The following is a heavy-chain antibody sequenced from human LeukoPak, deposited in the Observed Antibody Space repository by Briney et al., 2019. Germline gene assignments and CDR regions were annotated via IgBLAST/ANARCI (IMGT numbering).Heavy chain of an antibody. V-gene: IGHV3-7*01. J-gene: IGHJ4*02. CDR2: IQRVGSHK. CDR3: ARDGRGYGETDY. D-gene: IGHD5-18*01. Sequence: QTGGALRLSCAAPGFTLSNFWMNWVRQALREGVERVDNIQRVGSHKNYVDSVKGRFTISRDNADNSLFLQMNSLRAEDTAVYYCARDGRGYGETDYWGQGTLVTVSS. CDR1: GFTLSNFW.